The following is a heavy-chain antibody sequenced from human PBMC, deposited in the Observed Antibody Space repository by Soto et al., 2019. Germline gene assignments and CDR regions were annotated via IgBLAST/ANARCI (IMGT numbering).Heavy chain of an antibody. V-gene: IGHV1-2*02. Sequence: ASVKVSCKASGYTFTGYYMHWVRQAPGQGLEWMGWINPNSGGTNYAQKFQGRVTMTRDTSISTAYMELSRPRSDDTAVYYCARDYVEEMATTILDYWGQGTLVTVSS. CDR3: ARDYVEEMATTILDY. D-gene: IGHD5-12*01. J-gene: IGHJ4*02. CDR1: GYTFTGYY. CDR2: INPNSGGT.